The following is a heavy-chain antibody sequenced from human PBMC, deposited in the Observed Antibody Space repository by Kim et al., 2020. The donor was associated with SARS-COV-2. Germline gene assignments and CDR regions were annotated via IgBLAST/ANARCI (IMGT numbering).Heavy chain of an antibody. V-gene: IGHV3-23*01. J-gene: IGHJ4*02. D-gene: IGHD2-2*01. CDR3: ARTGVVPAAMADYFDY. Sequence: SVKGRFTISRGNSKSTLYLQMKSLRAEDTAVYYCARTGVVPAAMADYFDYWGQGTLVTVSS.